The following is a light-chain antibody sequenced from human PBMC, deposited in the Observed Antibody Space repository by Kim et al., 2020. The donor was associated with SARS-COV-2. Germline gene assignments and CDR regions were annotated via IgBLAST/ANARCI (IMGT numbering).Light chain of an antibody. CDR1: QGVNSH. V-gene: IGKV1-9*01. CDR2: TAS. Sequence: SFVVDGVTITCRASQGVNSHLAWYQQKPGKAPKLLISTASTLESGVPSRFSGSGSGTEFTLTVGSLQPEDFATYYCQQNDRFPPTFGGGTKVDIK. J-gene: IGKJ4*01. CDR3: QQNDRFPPT.